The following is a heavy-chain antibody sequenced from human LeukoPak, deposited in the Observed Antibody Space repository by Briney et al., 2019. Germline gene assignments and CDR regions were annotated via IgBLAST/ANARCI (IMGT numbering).Heavy chain of an antibody. D-gene: IGHD2-2*01. CDR2: IIPIFGTA. CDR1: GGTFSSHA. J-gene: IGHJ4*02. V-gene: IGHV1-69*13. CDR3: ARLRLDLPPDIVVVPAAMDDY. Sequence: SVKVSCKASGGTFSSHAISWVRQAPGQGLEWMGGIIPIFGTANYAQKFQGRVTITADESTSTAYMELSSLRSEDTAVYYCARLRLDLPPDIVVVPAAMDDYWGQGTLVTVSS.